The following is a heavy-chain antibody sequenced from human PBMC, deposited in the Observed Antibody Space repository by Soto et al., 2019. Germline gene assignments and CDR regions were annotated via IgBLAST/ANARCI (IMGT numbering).Heavy chain of an antibody. CDR1: GFTFSSYE. D-gene: IGHD2-21*01. CDR3: AREELNCGGDCFVH. Sequence: GGSLRLSCAASGFTFSSYEMNWVRQAPGKGLERVSYIGDSGSSIYYAETVRGRFTVSRDNAENLLYLQMDSLRAEDTAVYYCAREELNCGGDCFVHWGQGTKVTVSS. V-gene: IGHV3-48*03. J-gene: IGHJ4*02. CDR2: IGDSGSSI.